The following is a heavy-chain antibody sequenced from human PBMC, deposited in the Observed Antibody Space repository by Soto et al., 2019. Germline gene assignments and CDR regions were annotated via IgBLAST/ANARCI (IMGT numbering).Heavy chain of an antibody. CDR2: IKSKTDGGTT. CDR1: GFTFSNAW. CDR3: TTDPTMIVVKDFDY. Sequence: GGSLRLSCAASGFTFSNAWMSWVRQAPGKGLEWVGRIKSKTDGGTTDYAAPVKGRFTISRDDSKNTLYLQMNSLKTEDTAVYYCTTDPTMIVVKDFDYRGQGTLVTVS. J-gene: IGHJ4*02. D-gene: IGHD3-22*01. V-gene: IGHV3-15*01.